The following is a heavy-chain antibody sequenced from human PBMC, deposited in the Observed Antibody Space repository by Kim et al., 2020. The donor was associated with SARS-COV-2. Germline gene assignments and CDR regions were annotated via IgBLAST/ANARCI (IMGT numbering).Heavy chain of an antibody. CDR1: GFTFSSYG. D-gene: IGHD2-2*01. CDR3: AKDRDIVVVPTGPEYGMDV. CDR2: ISYDGSNK. Sequence: GGSLRLSCAASGFTFSSYGMHWVRQAPGKGLEWVAVISYDGSNKYYADSVKGRFTISRDNSKNTLYLQMNSLRAEDTAVYYCAKDRDIVVVPTGPEYGMDVWGQGTTVTVSS. J-gene: IGHJ6*02. V-gene: IGHV3-30*18.